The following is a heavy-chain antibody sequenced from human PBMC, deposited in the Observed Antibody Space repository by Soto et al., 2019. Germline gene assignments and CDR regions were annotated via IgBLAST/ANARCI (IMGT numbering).Heavy chain of an antibody. CDR2: INTDGSRT. V-gene: IGHV3-74*01. D-gene: IGHD3-22*01. Sequence: GASATLSCATSGFPFSSDGLRSVRRAPGNGLGWVSRINTDGSRTSYADSAKGRFTISRDNAKNTVYLQMNSLRAEDTAVYYCARGDGDYYDGNGYLGRHRGQGTLVTVSS. CDR1: GFPFSSDG. J-gene: IGHJ4*02. CDR3: ARGDGDYYDGNGYLGRH.